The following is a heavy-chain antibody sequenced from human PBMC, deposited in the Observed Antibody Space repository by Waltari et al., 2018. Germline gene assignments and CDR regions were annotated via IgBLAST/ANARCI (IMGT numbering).Heavy chain of an antibody. V-gene: IGHV1-2*02. CDR1: GYTFTGYY. CDR2: FNPISVCT. Sequence: QVQLVQSGAEVKKPGASVKVSCKASGYTFTGYYMHWVRQAPGQGLEWMGCFNPISVCTNFAQKFLCSVTMTSVTSISTAYIELSMLRSDYTAVYYCARRVKSSLRWYNCFYPLVHVTLVTVSS. D-gene: IGHD2-15*01. CDR3: ARRVKSSLRWYNCFYP. J-gene: IGHJ5*02.